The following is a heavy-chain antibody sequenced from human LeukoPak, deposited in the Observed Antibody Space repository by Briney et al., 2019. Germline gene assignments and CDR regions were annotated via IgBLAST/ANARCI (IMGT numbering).Heavy chain of an antibody. CDR3: ARDPGRDGYNYLDY. V-gene: IGHV1-69*04. J-gene: IGHJ4*02. CDR1: GGTFSSYA. CDR2: IIPIFGIA. Sequence: SVKVSCKASGGTFSSYAISWVRQAPGQGLEWMGRIIPIFGIANYAQKFQGRVTITADKTTSTAYMELSSLRSEDTAVYYCARDPGRDGYNYLDYWGQGTLVTVSS. D-gene: IGHD5-24*01.